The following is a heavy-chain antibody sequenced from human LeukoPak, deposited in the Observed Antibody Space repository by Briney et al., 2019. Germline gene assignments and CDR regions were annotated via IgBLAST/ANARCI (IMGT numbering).Heavy chain of an antibody. D-gene: IGHD3-22*01. CDR2: ISSSSGYI. Sequence: GGSLRLSCAASGFTFSSYSMNWVRQAPGKGLERVSSISSSSGYIYYADSVKGRFTISRDNAKNSLYLQMNSLRAEDTAVYYCARVGGYYDSSGYYFDYWGQGTLVTVSS. J-gene: IGHJ4*02. CDR1: GFTFSSYS. V-gene: IGHV3-21*01. CDR3: ARVGGYYDSSGYYFDY.